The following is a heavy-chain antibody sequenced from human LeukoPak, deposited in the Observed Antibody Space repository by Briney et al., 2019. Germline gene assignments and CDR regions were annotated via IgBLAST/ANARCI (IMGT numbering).Heavy chain of an antibody. Sequence: PSETLSLTCAVYGGSFSGYYWSWIRQPPGKGLEWIGEINHSGSTNYNPSLKSRVTISVDTSKNQFSLKLSSVTAADTAVYYCARGPEVYCSSTSCYVKRSRIDYWGQGTLVTVSS. CDR2: INHSGST. J-gene: IGHJ4*02. CDR3: ARGPEVYCSSTSCYVKRSRIDY. D-gene: IGHD2-2*01. CDR1: GGSFSGYY. V-gene: IGHV4-34*01.